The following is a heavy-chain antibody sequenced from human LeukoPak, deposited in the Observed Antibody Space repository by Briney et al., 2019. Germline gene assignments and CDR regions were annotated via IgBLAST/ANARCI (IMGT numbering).Heavy chain of an antibody. Sequence: PGGSLRLSCAASGFTLSSYSMNWVRQAPGKGLEWVSYISSSSSTIYYADSVKGRFTISRDNAKNSLYLQMNSLRAEDTAVYYCARRTMSFAFDIWGQGTMVTVSS. V-gene: IGHV3-48*01. J-gene: IGHJ3*02. D-gene: IGHD3-10*02. CDR3: ARRTMSFAFDI. CDR1: GFTLSSYS. CDR2: ISSSSSTI.